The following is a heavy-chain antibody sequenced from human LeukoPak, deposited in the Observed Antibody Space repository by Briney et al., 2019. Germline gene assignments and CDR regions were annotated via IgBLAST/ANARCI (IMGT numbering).Heavy chain of an antibody. D-gene: IGHD6-19*01. Sequence: PSETLSLTCAVYGXSFSGYYWSWIRQPPGKGLEWIGEINHSGSTNYNPSLKSRVTISVDTSKNQFSLKLSSVTAADTAVYYCARLRGIAVAGLDYYYYYGMDVWGQGTTVTVSS. CDR3: ARLRGIAVAGLDYYYYYGMDV. V-gene: IGHV4-34*01. CDR2: INHSGST. CDR1: GXSFSGYY. J-gene: IGHJ6*02.